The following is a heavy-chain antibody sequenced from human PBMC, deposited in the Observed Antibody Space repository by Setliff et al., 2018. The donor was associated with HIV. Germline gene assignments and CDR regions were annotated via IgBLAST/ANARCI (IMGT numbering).Heavy chain of an antibody. V-gene: IGHV4-39*07. J-gene: IGHJ2*01. CDR3: ARSQRLLGVQPPYWYFDL. Sequence: PSETLSLTCSVSGDSISSNTWYWNWIRQRPGKGLEWVGLISYSGSTHYNSSLKSRVTMSVDSSTNQFSLTLTSMTAPDTAVYYCARSQRLLGVQPPYWYFDLWGRGTPVTVS. CDR2: ISYSGST. D-gene: IGHD3-16*01. CDR1: GDSISSNTWY.